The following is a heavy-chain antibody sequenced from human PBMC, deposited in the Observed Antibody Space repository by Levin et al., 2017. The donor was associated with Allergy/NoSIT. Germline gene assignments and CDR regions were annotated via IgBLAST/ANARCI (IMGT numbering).Heavy chain of an antibody. J-gene: IGHJ4*02. CDR1: GFTFSSYS. D-gene: IGHD4-17*01. V-gene: IGHV3-21*01. CDR3: ARDQTTVTPASEY. CDR2: ISSSSSYI. Sequence: GESLKISCAASGFTFSSYSMNWVRQAPGKGLEWVSSISSSSSYIYYADSVKGRFTISRDNAKNSLYLQMNSLRAEDTAVYYCARDQTTVTPASEYWGQGTLVTVSS.